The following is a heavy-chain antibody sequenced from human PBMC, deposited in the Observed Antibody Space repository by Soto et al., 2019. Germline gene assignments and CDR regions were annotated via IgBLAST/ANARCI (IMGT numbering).Heavy chain of an antibody. V-gene: IGHV4-59*01. CDR2: IYYSGST. Sequence: QVQLQESGPGLVKPSETLSLTCTVSGGSISSYYWSWIRQPPGKGLEWLGYIYYSGSTNYNPSLKSRVTISVDTSKNQFSLKLSSVTAADTAVYYCARAQYSRAGTFDYWGQGTLVTVSS. J-gene: IGHJ4*02. CDR3: ARAQYSRAGTFDY. CDR1: GGSISSYY. D-gene: IGHD1-7*01.